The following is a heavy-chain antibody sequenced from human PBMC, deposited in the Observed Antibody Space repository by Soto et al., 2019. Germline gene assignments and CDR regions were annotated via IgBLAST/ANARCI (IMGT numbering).Heavy chain of an antibody. D-gene: IGHD3-3*01. Sequence: ASVKVSCKASGYTFTSYGISWVRQAPGQGLEWMGWISAYNGNTNYAQKLQGRVTMTTDTSTSTAYMELRSLRSDDTAVYYCARRGGYTIFGVVITDAFDIWGQGTMVTVSS. CDR1: GYTFTSYG. V-gene: IGHV1-18*01. CDR2: ISAYNGNT. CDR3: ARRGGYTIFGVVITDAFDI. J-gene: IGHJ3*02.